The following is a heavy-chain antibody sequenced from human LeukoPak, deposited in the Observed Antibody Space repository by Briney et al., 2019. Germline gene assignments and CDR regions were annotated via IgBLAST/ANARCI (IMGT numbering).Heavy chain of an antibody. CDR2: ISGSGGST. V-gene: IGHV3-23*01. J-gene: IGHJ3*02. CDR1: GFTFSSYA. D-gene: IGHD3-10*01. CDR3: AREQQDYGSGNDAFDI. Sequence: GGSLRLSCAASGFTFSSYAMSWVRQAPGKGLEWVSAISGSGGSTYYADSVKGRFTISRDNAKNSLYLQMNSLRAEDTAVYYCAREQQDYGSGNDAFDIWGQGTMVTVSS.